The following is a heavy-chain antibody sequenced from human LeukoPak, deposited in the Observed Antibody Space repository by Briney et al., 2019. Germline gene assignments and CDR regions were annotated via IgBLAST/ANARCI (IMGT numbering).Heavy chain of an antibody. CDR1: GGSFSGYY. CDR3: AANSADYNTLGSSYKV. D-gene: IGHD3-10*01. V-gene: IGHV4-34*01. J-gene: IGHJ4*02. CDR2: INHSGST. Sequence: SETLSLTCAVYGGSFSGYYWSWIRQPPGKGLEWIGEINHSGSTNYNPSLKSRVTISVDTSKTQFSLKLSSVTAADTPVYYCAANSADYNTLGSSYKVWGQGTLVSVCS.